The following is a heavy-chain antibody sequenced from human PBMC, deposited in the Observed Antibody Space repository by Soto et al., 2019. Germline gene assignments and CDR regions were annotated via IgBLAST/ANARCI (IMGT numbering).Heavy chain of an antibody. CDR3: AKDLSSSPRDYSYYYGMDV. V-gene: IGHV3-23*01. Sequence: LRLSCAASGFTFSTYALTWVRQAAGKGLEWVSVINSGGSTNFADSVKGRFTVSRDNSKNTLYLQMNSLRAEDTAIYYCAKDLSSSPRDYSYYYGMDVWGQGTTVTVSS. J-gene: IGHJ6*02. CDR1: GFTFSTYA. D-gene: IGHD6-6*01. CDR2: INSGGST.